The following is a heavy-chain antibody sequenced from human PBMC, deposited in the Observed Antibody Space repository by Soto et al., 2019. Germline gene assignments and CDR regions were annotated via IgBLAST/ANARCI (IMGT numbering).Heavy chain of an antibody. CDR1: GGTFNSFA. J-gene: IGHJ6*02. D-gene: IGHD1-26*01. CDR3: ARGGSGSYATGGYYYYGMDV. CDR2: IIPIFGTA. Sequence: QVQLVQSGAEVKKPGSSVKVSCKASGGTFNSFAINWVRQAPGQGLEWMGGIIPIFGTANYAQEFQGRVTITADESTSTAYMDLSSLRSEDTALYYCARGGSGSYATGGYYYYGMDVWDQGTTVTVSS. V-gene: IGHV1-69*01.